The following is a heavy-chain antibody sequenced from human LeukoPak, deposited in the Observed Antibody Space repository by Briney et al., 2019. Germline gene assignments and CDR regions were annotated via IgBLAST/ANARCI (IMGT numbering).Heavy chain of an antibody. D-gene: IGHD3-3*01. CDR2: TSSGGRYI. CDR1: GFTFSSYS. J-gene: IGHJ4*02. Sequence: GGSLRLSCAASGFTFSSYSMTWVRQAPGKGLEWVSSTSSGGRYIYYADSVRGRFTISRDNAKNSLYLLMNSLRVEDTAVYYCARDRPTGASRLFVVQWGQGTLVTVSS. CDR3: ARDRPTGASRLFVVQ. V-gene: IGHV3-21*01.